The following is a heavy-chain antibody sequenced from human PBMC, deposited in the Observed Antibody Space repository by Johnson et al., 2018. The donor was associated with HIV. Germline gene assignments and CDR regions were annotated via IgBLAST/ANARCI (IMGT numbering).Heavy chain of an antibody. D-gene: IGHD7-27*01. V-gene: IGHV3-64*01. CDR1: GFTFSSYA. CDR2: ISSNGGST. CDR3: ASSWGNAFDI. J-gene: IGHJ3*02. Sequence: LQLVESGGGVVQPGRSLRLSCAASGFTFSSYAMHWVRQAPGKGLEYVSAISSNGGSTYYANSVKGRFTISRDNSKNTLYLQMNSLRAEDTAVYYCASSWGNAFDIWGQGTMVTVSS.